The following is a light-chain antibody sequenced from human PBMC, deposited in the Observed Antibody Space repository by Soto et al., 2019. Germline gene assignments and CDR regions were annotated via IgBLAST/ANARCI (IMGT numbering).Light chain of an antibody. V-gene: IGKV1-5*03. CDR1: QSISSW. J-gene: IGKJ1*01. CDR3: QQYNSYAPP. CDR2: KAS. Sequence: DIQMTQSPSTLSASLGDRVTITCRASQSISSWLGWYQQKPGKAPKLLIYKASSLESGVPSRFSGSGSGREFTLTISSQQPDDFATYYCQQYNSYAPPFGQPTKVEIK.